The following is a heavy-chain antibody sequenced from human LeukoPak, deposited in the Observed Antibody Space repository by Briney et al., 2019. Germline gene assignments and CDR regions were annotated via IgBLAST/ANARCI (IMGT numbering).Heavy chain of an antibody. CDR2: IKQDRSEK. CDR1: GFTFSNYW. V-gene: IGHV3-7*01. D-gene: IGHD3-22*01. J-gene: IGHJ4*02. CDR3: ARYGYDSSGYDY. Sequence: PGGSLRLSCAASGFTFSNYWMSWARQAPGKGLEWVANIKQDRSEKYYVDSVKGRFTISRDNAKNSLYLQMNSLRAEDTAVYYCARYGYDSSGYDYWGQGTLVTVSS.